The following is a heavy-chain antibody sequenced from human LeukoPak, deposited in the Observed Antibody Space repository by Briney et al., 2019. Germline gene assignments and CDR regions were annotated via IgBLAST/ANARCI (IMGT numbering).Heavy chain of an antibody. V-gene: IGHV3-48*03. J-gene: IGHJ5*02. D-gene: IGHD3-22*01. CDR2: ISSSGSTI. Sequence: PGGSLRLSCAASGFTFRSYEMNRVRQAPGKGLEWVSYISSSGSTIYYADSVKGRFTISRDNAKNSLYLQMNSLRAEDTAVYYCARGYYYDSSGYSNWFDPWGQGTLVTVSS. CDR1: GFTFRSYE. CDR3: ARGYYYDSSGYSNWFDP.